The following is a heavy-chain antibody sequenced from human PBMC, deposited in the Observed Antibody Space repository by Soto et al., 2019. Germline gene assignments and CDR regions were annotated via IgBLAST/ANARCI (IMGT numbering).Heavy chain of an antibody. CDR2: IYYSGST. CDR3: ARPSLGATGFGP. CDR1: GGSISSSNYY. D-gene: IGHD1-26*01. Sequence: QLQLQESGPRLVKPSETLSLTCTVSGGSISSSNYYWGWIRQPPGKGLEWIGSIYYSGSTYYNPSLKSRVTISVDTSKNQFSLKLTSVTAADTAVYYCARPSLGATGFGPWGQGTLVTVSS. V-gene: IGHV4-39*01. J-gene: IGHJ5*02.